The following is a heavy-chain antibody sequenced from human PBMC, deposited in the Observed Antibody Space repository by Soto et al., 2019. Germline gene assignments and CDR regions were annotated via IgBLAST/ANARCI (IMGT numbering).Heavy chain of an antibody. CDR2: IYSEDSDP. CDR3: ARQRSLDSRAWYV. J-gene: IGHJ4*02. V-gene: IGHV5-51*01. CDR1: GYTFPNYW. D-gene: IGHD6-19*01. Sequence: GESLEISRKAPGYTFPNYWIGWVRQMPGKGLGWMGAIYSEDSDPRYSPSFQSQDTFPVDSPTDTPSMHWTSQNPTDTAMSLCARQRSLDSRAWYVWRQGRLGT.